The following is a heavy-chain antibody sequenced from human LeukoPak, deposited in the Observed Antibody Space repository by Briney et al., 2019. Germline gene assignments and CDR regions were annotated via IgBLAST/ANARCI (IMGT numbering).Heavy chain of an antibody. J-gene: IGHJ4*02. V-gene: IGHV4-59*01. CDR1: GGSISEYY. CDR2: SYNSGST. Sequence: SETLSLTCTVSGGSISEYYWSWIRQPPGKGLEWIGSSYNSGSTNYSPSLKSRVSISVDTPKNQFSLRLSSVTAADTAVYYCARPSRDGYRYTFDYWGQGILVTVSS. CDR3: ARPSRDGYRYTFDY. D-gene: IGHD5-24*01.